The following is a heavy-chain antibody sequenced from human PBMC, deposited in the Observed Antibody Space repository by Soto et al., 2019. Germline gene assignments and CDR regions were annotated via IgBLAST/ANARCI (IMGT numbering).Heavy chain of an antibody. CDR2: ISYDGRNK. CDR3: AKLMAVPGMQPYYSHGMDV. J-gene: IGHJ6*02. Sequence: QVQLVESGGGVVQPGRSLRLSCAASGFSFSSYGMHWVRQAPGKGLEWVAVISYDGRNKYYADSVKGRFTISRDNSKSTLYLQVNSLRAEDTAVYFCAKLMAVPGMQPYYSHGMDVWGLGTTVTVSS. D-gene: IGHD6-19*01. V-gene: IGHV3-30*18. CDR1: GFSFSSYG.